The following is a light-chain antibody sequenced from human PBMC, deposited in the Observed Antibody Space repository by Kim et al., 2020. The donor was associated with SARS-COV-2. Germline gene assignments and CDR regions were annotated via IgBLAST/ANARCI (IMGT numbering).Light chain of an antibody. CDR2: QDK. CDR1: NLGDKY. Sequence: SVSPGQTASITCSGENLGDKYVCWYQQKPGQSPVLVIYQDKKRPSGIPERFSGSNSGNTATLTISGTKAMDEADYYCQAWDSTSVVFGGGTKVTVL. J-gene: IGLJ2*01. CDR3: QAWDSTSVV. V-gene: IGLV3-1*01.